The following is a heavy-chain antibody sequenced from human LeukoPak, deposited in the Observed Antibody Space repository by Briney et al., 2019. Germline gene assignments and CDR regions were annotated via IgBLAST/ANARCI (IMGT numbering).Heavy chain of an antibody. CDR1: GGSISSYY. CDR2: IYYIGST. V-gene: IGHV4-59*01. CDR3: AREYYYDSSGSYWFDP. J-gene: IGHJ5*02. D-gene: IGHD3-22*01. Sequence: SETLSLTCTVSGGSISSYYWSWIRQPPGKGLEWIGYIYYIGSTNYNPSLKSRVTISVDTSKNQFSLKLSSVTAADTAVYYCAREYYYDSSGSYWFDPWGQGTLVTVSS.